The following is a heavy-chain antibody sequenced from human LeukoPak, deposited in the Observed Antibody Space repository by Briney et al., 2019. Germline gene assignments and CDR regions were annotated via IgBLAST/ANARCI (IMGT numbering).Heavy chain of an antibody. CDR3: ARDGNGYNAFDI. CDR2: ISYDGSNK. D-gene: IGHD5-24*01. V-gene: IGHV3-30*03. CDR1: GFTFSSYG. Sequence: PGGSLRLSCAASGFTFSSYGMHWVRQAPGKGLEWVAVISYDGSNKYYADSVKGRFTISRDNSKNTLYLQMNSLRAEDTAAYYCARDGNGYNAFDIWGQGTMVTVSS. J-gene: IGHJ3*02.